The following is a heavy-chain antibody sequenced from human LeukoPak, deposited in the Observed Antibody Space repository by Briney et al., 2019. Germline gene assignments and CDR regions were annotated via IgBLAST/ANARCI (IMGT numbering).Heavy chain of an antibody. CDR1: GYTFTSYD. D-gene: IGHD5-24*01. V-gene: IGHV1-8*01. J-gene: IGHJ4*02. Sequence: ASVKVSCKASGYTFTSYDINWVRQATGQGLEWMGWMNPNSGNTGYAQKFQGRVTMTRNTSTSTAYMELSSLGSEDTAVYYRAQVATMMGGIDYWGQGTLVTVSS. CDR3: AQVATMMGGIDY. CDR2: MNPNSGNT.